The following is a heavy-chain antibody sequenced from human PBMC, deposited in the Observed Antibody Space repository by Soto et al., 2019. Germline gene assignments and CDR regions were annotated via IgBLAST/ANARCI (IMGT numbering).Heavy chain of an antibody. CDR2: ISSSSSYI. D-gene: IGHD3-22*01. V-gene: IGHV3-21*01. Sequence: GGSLRLSCAASGFTFSSYSMNWVRQAPGKGLEWVSSISSSSSYIYYADSVKGRFTISRDNAKNSLYLQMNSLRAEDTAVYYCAGLARMGDSSDYWGQGTLVTVSS. CDR3: AGLARMGDSSDY. CDR1: GFTFSSYS. J-gene: IGHJ4*02.